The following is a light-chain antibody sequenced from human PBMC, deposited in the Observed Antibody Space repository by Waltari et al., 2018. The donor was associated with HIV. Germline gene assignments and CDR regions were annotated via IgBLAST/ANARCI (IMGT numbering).Light chain of an antibody. CDR1: SSPLASGFH. Sequence: QSLLTPPPSVSGAPGHNVTISCTGTSSPLASGFHVHFYQFLPGIAPKLLIFGDSIRPSGVPDRCSGSKTDTTASLAITGLQAEDDGEYVCQTFDTSLRGLRVFGGGTQLTVL. CDR3: QTFDTSLRGLRV. J-gene: IGLJ3*02. V-gene: IGLV1-40*01. CDR2: GDS.